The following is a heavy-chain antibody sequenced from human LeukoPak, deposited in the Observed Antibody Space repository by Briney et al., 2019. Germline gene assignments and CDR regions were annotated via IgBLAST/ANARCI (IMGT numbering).Heavy chain of an antibody. Sequence: SETLSLTCTVSGGSIRSHYWSWIRQPPGKGLGWIGYIYYSGSTSYNPSLKSRVTISADTSKNQFSLNLSSVTAADTAVYYCARRNPSYWYFDLWGRGTLVTVSP. CDR2: IYYSGST. V-gene: IGHV4-59*08. CDR1: GGSIRSHY. CDR3: ARRNPSYWYFDL. J-gene: IGHJ2*01.